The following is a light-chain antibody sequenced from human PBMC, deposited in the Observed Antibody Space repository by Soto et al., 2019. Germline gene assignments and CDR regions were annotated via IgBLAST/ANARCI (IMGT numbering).Light chain of an antibody. CDR1: QSVRSNH. CDR2: DAS. J-gene: IGKJ2*01. CDR3: QQYGSSPRT. Sequence: EIVLTQSPGTLSLSPGERATLSCRASQSVRSNHLAWYQQKPGQAPRLLIYDASSRATGIPDRFSGSGSGTGFTVGISRLEPEYFAEYYCQQYGSSPRTVGRGTKLEI. V-gene: IGKV3-20*01.